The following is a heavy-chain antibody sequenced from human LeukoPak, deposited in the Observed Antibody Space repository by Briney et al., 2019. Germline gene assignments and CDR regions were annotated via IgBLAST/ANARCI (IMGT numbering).Heavy chain of an antibody. Sequence: SETLSLTCTVSGGSISSYYWSWIRQPPGKGLEWIGYIYYSGSSNYNPSLKSRVTISVDRSKNQFSLKLTSVTAADTAVYYCTIYSNWFDPWGQGTLVTVSS. J-gene: IGHJ5*02. CDR1: GGSISSYY. CDR3: TIYSNWFDP. CDR2: IYYSGSS. D-gene: IGHD2-15*01. V-gene: IGHV4-59*01.